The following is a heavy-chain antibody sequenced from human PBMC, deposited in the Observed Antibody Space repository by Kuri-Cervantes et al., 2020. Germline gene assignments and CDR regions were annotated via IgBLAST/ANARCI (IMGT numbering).Heavy chain of an antibody. D-gene: IGHD5-24*01. Sequence: SETLSLTCTVSGGSINDYYWSWIRQPPGMGLEWIGYIYYSGSTNYNPSLKSRVTISVDTSKNQFSLKLSSATAADTAVYYCARVRDGYNYYFDYWGQGTLVTVSS. CDR2: IYYSGST. V-gene: IGHV4-59*01. CDR1: GGSINDYY. J-gene: IGHJ4*02. CDR3: ARVRDGYNYYFDY.